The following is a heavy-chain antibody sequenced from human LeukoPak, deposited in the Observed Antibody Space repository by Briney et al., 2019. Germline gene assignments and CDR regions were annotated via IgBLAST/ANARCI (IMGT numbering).Heavy chain of an antibody. J-gene: IGHJ4*02. CDR2: IRGSGGST. D-gene: IGHD2-2*01. V-gene: IGHV3-23*01. CDR1: GFTFSSYA. Sequence: PGGSLRLSCAASGFTFSSYAMSWVRQAPGKGLEWVSAIRGSGGSTYYADSVKGRFTISRDNSKNTMYLQMNSLRAEDTAVYYCAKWKNVVVPAALRRGYFDYWGQGTLVTVSS. CDR3: AKWKNVVVPAALRRGYFDY.